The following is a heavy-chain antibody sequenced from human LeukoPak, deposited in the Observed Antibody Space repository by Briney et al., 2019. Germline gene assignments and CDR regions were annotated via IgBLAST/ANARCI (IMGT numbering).Heavy chain of an antibody. V-gene: IGHV5-51*01. CDR2: IYPGDSDT. D-gene: IGHD1-26*01. J-gene: IGHJ5*02. CDR1: GYIFTSYW. CDR3: ARAEISGSYYWFDP. Sequence: GESLKISCKGSGYIFTSYWIGWVRQMPGKGLEWMGIIYPGDSDTTYSPSFQGQVTISADKSITTAYLQWSSLKASDIAMYYCARAEISGSYYWFDPWGQGTLVTVSS.